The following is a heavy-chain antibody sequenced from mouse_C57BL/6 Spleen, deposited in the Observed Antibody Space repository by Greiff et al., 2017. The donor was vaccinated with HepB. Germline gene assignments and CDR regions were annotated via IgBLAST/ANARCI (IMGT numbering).Heavy chain of an antibody. J-gene: IGHJ3*01. D-gene: IGHD2-4*01. CDR2: IWSGGST. Sequence: VKVVESGPGLVQPSQSLSITCTVSGFSLTSYGVHWVRQSPGKGLEWLGVIWSGGSTDYNAAFISRLSISKDNSKSQVFFKMNSLQADDTAIYYCAFDYDEGFAYWGQGTLVTVSA. CDR3: AFDYDEGFAY. V-gene: IGHV2-2*01. CDR1: GFSLTSYG.